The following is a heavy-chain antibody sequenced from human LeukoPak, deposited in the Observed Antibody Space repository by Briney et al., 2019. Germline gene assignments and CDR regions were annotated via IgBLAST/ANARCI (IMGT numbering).Heavy chain of an antibody. CDR1: GFTFNTYS. J-gene: IGHJ4*02. V-gene: IGHV3-21*01. Sequence: GGSLRLSCSPSGFTFNTYSMNWVRQAPGKGLEWVSSISTSSIYIYYADSVKGRFTISRDNAKNSLYLQMNSLRAEDTAVYYCTTDIAVAGSVRLRVCRRCDYWGQGTLVTVSS. CDR3: TTDIAVAGSVRLRVCRRCDY. CDR2: ISTSSIYI. D-gene: IGHD6-19*01.